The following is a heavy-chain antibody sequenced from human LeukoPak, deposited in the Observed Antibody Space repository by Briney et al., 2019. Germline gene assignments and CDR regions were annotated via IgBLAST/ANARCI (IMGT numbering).Heavy chain of an antibody. CDR3: ARENDYGVLGRRGVFDY. J-gene: IGHJ4*02. D-gene: IGHD4-17*01. CDR2: ISSSSSYT. CDR1: GFIFSDYY. Sequence: PGGSLRLSCAASGFIFSDYYMSWIRQAPGKGLEWVSYISSSSSYTNYADSVKGRFTISRDNAKNSLYLQMNSLRAEDTAVYYCARENDYGVLGRRGVFDYWGQGTLVTVSS. V-gene: IGHV3-11*06.